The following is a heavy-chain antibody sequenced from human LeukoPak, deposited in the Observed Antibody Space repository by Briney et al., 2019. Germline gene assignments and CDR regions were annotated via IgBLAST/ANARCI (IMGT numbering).Heavy chain of an antibody. D-gene: IGHD2-2*01. CDR1: VCTFRSYA. V-gene: IGHV3-23*01. CDR2: SNGGGDST. Sequence: GGSLTLSCPPSVCTFRSYAMSGVRQAPGRELEWVSASNGGGDSTYYADSLKGRFTISRDKSKDTLYLELNSLRGADTAVYYLAKGPARCYGPSRCYYYYMDVWGKGTTVTVSS. CDR3: AKGPARCYGPSRCYYYYMDV. J-gene: IGHJ6*03.